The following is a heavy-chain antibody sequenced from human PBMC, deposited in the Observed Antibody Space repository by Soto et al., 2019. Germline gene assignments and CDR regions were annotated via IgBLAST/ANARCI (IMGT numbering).Heavy chain of an antibody. CDR3: ARDPAP. V-gene: IGHV4-31*03. CDR2: IYNSGTT. CDR1: GGSITRGGYY. J-gene: IGHJ5*02. Sequence: QVQLQESGPGLVKPSETLSLTCTVSGGSITRGGYYWSWIRQHPGKGLEWIGYIYNSGTTYYNPSPKRCFTQSVDTSKNQFPLKLTSVAAADTALYYCARDPAPWGQGTLVTVSS.